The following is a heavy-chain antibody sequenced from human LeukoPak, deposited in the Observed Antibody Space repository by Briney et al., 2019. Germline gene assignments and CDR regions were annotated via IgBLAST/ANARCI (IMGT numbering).Heavy chain of an antibody. J-gene: IGHJ4*02. Sequence: GRSLRLSCAASGFSFSTYAMHWVRQAPGKGLEWVALVSYDGTDKYYADSVQGRFTISRDNPKNTLSLQMNSLRAEDTAVYYCAREDRGWYPAYWGQGTLVTVSS. CDR2: VSYDGTDK. CDR3: AREDRGWYPAY. CDR1: GFSFSTYA. D-gene: IGHD6-19*01. V-gene: IGHV3-30*04.